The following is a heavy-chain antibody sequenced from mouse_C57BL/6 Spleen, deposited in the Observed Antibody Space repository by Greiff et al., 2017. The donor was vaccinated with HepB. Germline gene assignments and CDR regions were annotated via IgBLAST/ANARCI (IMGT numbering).Heavy chain of an antibody. J-gene: IGHJ2*01. V-gene: IGHV3-6*01. CDR1: GYSITSGYY. Sequence: EVKLMESGPGLVKPSQSLSLTCSVTGYSITSGYYWNWIRQFPGNKLEWMGYISYDGSNNYNPSLKNRISITRDTSKNQFCLKLNSVTTEDTATYYCARGEGYWGQGTTLTVSS. CDR2: ISYDGSN. CDR3: ARGEGY.